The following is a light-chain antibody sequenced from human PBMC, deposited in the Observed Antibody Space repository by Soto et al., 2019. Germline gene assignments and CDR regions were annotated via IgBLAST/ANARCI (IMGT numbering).Light chain of an antibody. CDR2: GNS. CDR1: SSNIGAGYD. J-gene: IGLJ1*01. Sequence: QSVLTQPPSVSGAPGQRVTISCTGSSSNIGAGYDVHWYQQLPGTAPKLLIYGNSNRPSGVPDRFSGSKSGTSASLAITGLQAEDEVDYYCQSYDSSLSGSGVFGTGTKLTVL. V-gene: IGLV1-40*01. CDR3: QSYDSSLSGSGV.